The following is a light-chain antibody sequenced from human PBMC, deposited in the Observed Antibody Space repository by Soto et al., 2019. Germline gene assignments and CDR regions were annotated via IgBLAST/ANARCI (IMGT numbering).Light chain of an antibody. Sequence: VMTQSPLSLPVTPGESASISCSYSQSLLHRNGHNYVDWYLQKPGQPSQLLIYLGYDRAYGVPDMFSGSESGTDFTLEISRMEADDVGVYFCMETLQVPPITFGQGTRLEIK. CDR3: METLQVPPIT. CDR1: QSLLHRNGHNY. V-gene: IGKV2-28*01. J-gene: IGKJ5*01. CDR2: LGY.